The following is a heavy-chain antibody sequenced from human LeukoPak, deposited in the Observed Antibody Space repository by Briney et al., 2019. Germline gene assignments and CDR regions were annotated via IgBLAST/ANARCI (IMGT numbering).Heavy chain of an antibody. J-gene: IGHJ4*02. CDR3: ASARYSSGWHEGLYFDY. D-gene: IGHD6-19*01. V-gene: IGHV1-8*01. CDR2: MNPNSGNT. Sequence: ASVKVSCKASGYTFTSYDINWVRQATGQGLEWMGWMNPNSGNTGYAQKFQGRVTMTRNTSISTAYMELSSLRSEDTAVYYCASARYSSGWHEGLYFDYWGQGTLVTVSS. CDR1: GYTFTSYD.